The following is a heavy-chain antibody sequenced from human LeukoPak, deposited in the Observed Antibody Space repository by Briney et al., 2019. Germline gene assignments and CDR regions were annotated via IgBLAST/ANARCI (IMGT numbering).Heavy chain of an antibody. V-gene: IGHV1-18*01. CDR2: ISAYNGNT. Sequence: ASVKVSCKASGGTFSSYAISWVRQAPGQGLEWMGWISAYNGNTNYAQKLQGRVTMTTDTSTSTAYMELRSLRSDDTAVYYCARDPGTTGTTWLFGAGYYYYGMDVWGQGTTVTVSS. CDR1: GGTFSSYA. D-gene: IGHD1-1*01. J-gene: IGHJ6*02. CDR3: ARDPGTTGTTWLFGAGYYYYGMDV.